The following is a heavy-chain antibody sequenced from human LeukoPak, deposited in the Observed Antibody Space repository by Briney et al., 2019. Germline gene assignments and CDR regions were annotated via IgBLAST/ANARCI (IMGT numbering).Heavy chain of an antibody. CDR2: IIHSGST. V-gene: IGHV4-4*02. CDR1: GVSNSSSDW. Sequence: SETLSLTCAVSGVSNSSSDWWNWVRQPRWKGREWIGEIIHSGSTNYNPSLKSRVTMSIDNSKNQFSLELISVTATDTAVYYCATYYESSGYRLDYWGQGTLVTVSS. J-gene: IGHJ4*02. D-gene: IGHD3-22*01. CDR3: ATYYESSGYRLDY.